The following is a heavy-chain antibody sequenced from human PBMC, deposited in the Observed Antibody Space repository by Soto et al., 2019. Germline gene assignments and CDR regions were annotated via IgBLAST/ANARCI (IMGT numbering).Heavy chain of an antibody. CDR2: ISANSGNT. CDR3: ARDRNHGLDN. CDR1: GYIFTING. J-gene: IGHJ4*02. Sequence: QVQLVQSGAEVKMPGASLKVSCQASGYIFTINGISWVRQAPGQGLEWLGWISANSGNTNYAQNVQDRVILTTNTSTATAYMELRSLRSDDTAVYYCARDRNHGLDNWGQGTLVTVSS. D-gene: IGHD4-17*01. V-gene: IGHV1-18*01.